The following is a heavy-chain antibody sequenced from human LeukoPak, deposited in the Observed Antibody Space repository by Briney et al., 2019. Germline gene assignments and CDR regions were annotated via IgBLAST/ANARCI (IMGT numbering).Heavy chain of an antibody. D-gene: IGHD3-10*01. CDR3: ARDLGSGSLNWFDP. Sequence: PSETLSLTCTVSGYSISSGYYWGWIRQPPGKGLEWIGSIYHSGSTNYNPSLKSRVTISVDTSKNQFSLKLSSVTAADTAVYYCARDLGSGSLNWFDPWGQGTLATVSS. CDR2: IYHSGST. V-gene: IGHV4-38-2*02. CDR1: GYSISSGYY. J-gene: IGHJ5*02.